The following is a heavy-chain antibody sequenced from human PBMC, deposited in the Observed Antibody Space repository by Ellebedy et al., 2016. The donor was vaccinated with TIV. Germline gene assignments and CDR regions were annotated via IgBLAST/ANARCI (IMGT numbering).Heavy chain of an antibody. J-gene: IGHJ4*02. D-gene: IGHD3-9*01. Sequence: AASVKVSCKASGYSFSNYYMHWVRQAPGQGLEWMGWINPNSGGTNYAQKFQGWVTMTRDTSISTAYMELSRLRSDDTAVYYCARGGGVLRYFDWLRKAFDYWGQGTLVTVSS. CDR3: ARGGGVLRYFDWLRKAFDY. CDR2: INPNSGGT. V-gene: IGHV1-2*04. CDR1: GYSFSNYY.